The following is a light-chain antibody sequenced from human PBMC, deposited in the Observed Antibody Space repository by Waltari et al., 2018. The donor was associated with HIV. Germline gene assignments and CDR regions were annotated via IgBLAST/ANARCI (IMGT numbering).Light chain of an antibody. CDR1: SSDVGGYNY. CDR3: SSYTSSSTPGV. J-gene: IGLJ1*01. CDR2: DVS. V-gene: IGLV2-14*04. Sequence: VSGSPGQSITISCTGTSSDVGGYNYVSWYQQHPGTAPKLMIYDVSNRPSGVSNRFSGSKSGNTASLTISGLQAEDEADYYCSSYTSSSTPGVFGTGTKVTVL.